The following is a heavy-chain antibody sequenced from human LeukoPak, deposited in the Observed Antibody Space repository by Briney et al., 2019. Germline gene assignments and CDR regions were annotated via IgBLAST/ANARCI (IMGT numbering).Heavy chain of an antibody. CDR2: ITGSGGTT. V-gene: IGHV3-23*01. CDR1: GFTFSSYA. J-gene: IGHJ3*02. CDR3: AKRGISGELDAFDI. Sequence: GGSLRLSCTASGFTFSSYAMSWVRQPPGKGLQWVSAITGSGGTTYYADSVRGRFTISRDNSKNTLYLQMNSLRAEDTGVYYCAKRGISGELDAFDIWGQGTVVTVS. D-gene: IGHD1-26*01.